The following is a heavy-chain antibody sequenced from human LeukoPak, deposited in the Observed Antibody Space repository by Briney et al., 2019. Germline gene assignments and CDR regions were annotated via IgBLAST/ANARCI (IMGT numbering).Heavy chain of an antibody. V-gene: IGHV1-8*03. CDR3: AREPAAGSVLSNDAFDI. J-gene: IGHJ3*02. CDR2: MNPNSGNT. Sequence: ASVKVSCKASGYTLTSYGISWVRQAPGQGLEWMGWMNPNSGNTGYAQKFQGRVTITRNTSISTAYMELSSLRSEDTAVYYCAREPAAGSVLSNDAFDIWGQGTMVTVSS. CDR1: GYTLTSYG. D-gene: IGHD6-13*01.